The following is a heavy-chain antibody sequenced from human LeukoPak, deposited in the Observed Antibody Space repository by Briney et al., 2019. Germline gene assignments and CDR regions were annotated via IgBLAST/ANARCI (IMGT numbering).Heavy chain of an antibody. CDR2: IIPIFGTA. V-gene: IGHV1-69*05. J-gene: IGHJ6*03. Sequence: ASVKVSCKASGGTFSSYAISWVRQAPGQGLEWMGGIIPIFGTANYAQKFQGRVTITTDESTSTAYMELSSLRSEDTAVYYCARPQIGYCSSTSCSSADYYYYYYMDVWGKGTTVTVSS. D-gene: IGHD2-2*01. CDR3: ARPQIGYCSSTSCSSADYYYYYYMDV. CDR1: GGTFSSYA.